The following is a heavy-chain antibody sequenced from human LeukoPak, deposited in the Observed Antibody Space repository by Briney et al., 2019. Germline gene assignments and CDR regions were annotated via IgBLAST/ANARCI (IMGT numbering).Heavy chain of an antibody. J-gene: IGHJ4*02. CDR1: GFIFSSYG. V-gene: IGHV3-15*01. CDR3: TTDDYYDSSGLFAGY. CDR2: IKSKTDGGTT. D-gene: IGHD3-22*01. Sequence: GGSLRLSCAASGFIFSSYGMHWVRQAPGSGLEWVGRIKSKTDGGTTDYAAPVKGRFTISRDDSKNTLYLQMNSLKTEDTAVYYCTTDDYYDSSGLFAGYWGQGTLVTVSS.